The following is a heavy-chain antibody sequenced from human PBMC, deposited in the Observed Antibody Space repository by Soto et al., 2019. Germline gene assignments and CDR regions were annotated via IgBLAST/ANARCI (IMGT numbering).Heavy chain of an antibody. CDR1: GYTFTSYA. CDR3: ARDLKGGYDEGFDY. J-gene: IGHJ4*02. Sequence: QVQLVQSGAEVKKPGASVKVSCKASGYTFTSYAMHWVRQAPGQRLEWMGWINAGNGNTKYSQKFQGRVTITRDTSASTAYMELSSLRSEDTAVYDCARDLKGGYDEGFDYWGQGTLVTVSS. D-gene: IGHD5-12*01. V-gene: IGHV1-3*01. CDR2: INAGNGNT.